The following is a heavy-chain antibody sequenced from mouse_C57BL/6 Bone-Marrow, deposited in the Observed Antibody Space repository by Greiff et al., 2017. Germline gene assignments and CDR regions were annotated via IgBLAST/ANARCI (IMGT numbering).Heavy chain of an antibody. CDR3: VRRGYYGSSYGDWYFDV. CDR2: IRSKSNNYAT. Sequence: EVQRVESGGGLVQPKGSLKLSCAASGFSFNTYAMNWVRQAPGKGLEWVARIRSKSNNYATYYADSVKDRFTISRDDSESMLYLQMNNLKTEDTAMDYCVRRGYYGSSYGDWYFDVWGTGTTVTVSS. J-gene: IGHJ1*03. D-gene: IGHD1-1*01. V-gene: IGHV10-1*01. CDR1: GFSFNTYA.